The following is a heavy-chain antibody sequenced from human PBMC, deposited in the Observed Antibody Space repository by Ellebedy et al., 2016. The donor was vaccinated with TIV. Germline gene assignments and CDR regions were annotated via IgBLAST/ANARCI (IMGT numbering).Heavy chain of an antibody. Sequence: GGSLRLXCEASGFSLRDYYMTWVRQAPGKGLQWVAYIEYHGGITYYSDSVKGRFTISRDNARNTLYLQMNRLRVEDTAVYYCARDRVGHDFSDYWGQGTLVTVSS. CDR1: GFSLRDYY. D-gene: IGHD3-16*01. CDR2: IEYHGGIT. J-gene: IGHJ4*02. CDR3: ARDRVGHDFSDY. V-gene: IGHV3-11*01.